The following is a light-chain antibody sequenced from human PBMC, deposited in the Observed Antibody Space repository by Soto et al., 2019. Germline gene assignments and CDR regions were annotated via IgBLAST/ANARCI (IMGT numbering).Light chain of an antibody. J-gene: IGKJ2*01. V-gene: IGKV1-39*01. CDR1: QSISTY. CDR3: QESYSTPYT. Sequence: DIQISQSPSSLSASLGDRVTITCRASQSISTYLNWYQQKPGKAPKLLIYAASSLQSGVPSRFSGSGSGTDFTLTISSMQPEDFANYFCQESYSTPYTFGLGTKVDIK. CDR2: AAS.